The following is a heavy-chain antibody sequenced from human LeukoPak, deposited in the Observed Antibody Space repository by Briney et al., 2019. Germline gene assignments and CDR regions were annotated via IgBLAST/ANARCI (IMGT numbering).Heavy chain of an antibody. D-gene: IGHD1-20*01. CDR1: GGSFSGYY. Sequence: SETLSLTCAVYGGSFSGYYWSWIRQPPGKGLEWIGEINYSGSTKYLPSLKSRVTISVDTSKNQFSLNLSSVTAADTAVYSCARELTGTTTFDYWGQGTLVTVSS. CDR3: ARELTGTTTFDY. CDR2: INYSGST. J-gene: IGHJ4*02. V-gene: IGHV4-34*01.